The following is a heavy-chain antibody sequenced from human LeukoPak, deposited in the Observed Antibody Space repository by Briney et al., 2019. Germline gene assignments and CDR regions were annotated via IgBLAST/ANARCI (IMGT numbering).Heavy chain of an antibody. CDR2: ISSSSYI. CDR1: GFTFSSYS. CDR3: AKRAYYYDSSGYYYYFDY. V-gene: IGHV3-21*04. J-gene: IGHJ4*02. Sequence: GGSLRLSCAASGFTFSSYSMNWVRQAPGKGLEWVSSISSSSYIYYADSVKGRFTISRDNSKNTLYLQMNSLRAEDTAVYYCAKRAYYYDSSGYYYYFDYWGQGTLVTVSS. D-gene: IGHD3-22*01.